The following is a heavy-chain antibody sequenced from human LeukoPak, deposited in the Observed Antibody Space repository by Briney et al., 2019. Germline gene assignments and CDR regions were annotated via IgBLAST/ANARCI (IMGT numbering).Heavy chain of an antibody. CDR3: ARGGYCSSTSCSNYHYYGMDV. Sequence: EASVKVSCKASGYTFTDYAMHWVRQAPGQGLEWMGWINTNTGNPTYAQGFTGRFVFSLDTSVSTAYLQISSLKAEDTAVYYCARGGYCSSTSCSNYHYYGMDVWGQGTTVTVSS. D-gene: IGHD2-2*03. CDR2: INTNTGNP. CDR1: GYTFTDYA. J-gene: IGHJ6*02. V-gene: IGHV7-4-1*02.